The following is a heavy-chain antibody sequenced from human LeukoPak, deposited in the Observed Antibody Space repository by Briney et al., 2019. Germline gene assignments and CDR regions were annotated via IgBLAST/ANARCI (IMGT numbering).Heavy chain of an antibody. CDR3: ARDSSGGLDY. CDR2: INWNGGST. CDR1: GFTFDDYG. D-gene: IGHD6-19*01. J-gene: IGHJ4*02. V-gene: IGHV3-20*04. Sequence: PGGSPRLSCAASGFTFDDYGMSWVRQPPREGLEWVSGINWNGGSTGYADSVKGRFTISRDNAKDSLYLQMNSLRAEDTALYYCARDSSGGLDYWGQGTLVTVSS.